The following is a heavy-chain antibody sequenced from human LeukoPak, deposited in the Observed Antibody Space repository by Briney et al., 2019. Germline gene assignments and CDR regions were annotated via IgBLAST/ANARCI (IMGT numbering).Heavy chain of an antibody. V-gene: IGHV3-30-3*01. Sequence: GRSLGLSCAASGFTFSSYAMHWVRQAPGKGLEWVAVISYDGSNKYYADSVKGRFTISRDNSKNTLYLQMNSLRAEDTAVYYCATTPRDGYNYAFDYWGQGTLVTVSS. CDR1: GFTFSSYA. D-gene: IGHD5-24*01. CDR3: ATTPRDGYNYAFDY. CDR2: ISYDGSNK. J-gene: IGHJ4*02.